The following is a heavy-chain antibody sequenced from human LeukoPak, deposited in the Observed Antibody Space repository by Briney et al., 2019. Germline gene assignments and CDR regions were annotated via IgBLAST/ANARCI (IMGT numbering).Heavy chain of an antibody. CDR2: ISYDGSNK. J-gene: IGHJ4*02. Sequence: GGSLRLSCAASGFTFSSYAMHWVRQAPGKGLEWVAVISYDGSNKYYADSVKGRFTISRDNSKNTLYLQMNSLRAEDTAVYYCARVRGSGSYYIPYFDYWGQGTLATVSS. CDR1: GFTFSSYA. V-gene: IGHV3-30-3*01. D-gene: IGHD3-10*01. CDR3: ARVRGSGSYYIPYFDY.